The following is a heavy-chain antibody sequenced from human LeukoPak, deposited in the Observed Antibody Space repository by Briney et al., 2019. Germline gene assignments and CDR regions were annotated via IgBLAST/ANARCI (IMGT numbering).Heavy chain of an antibody. Sequence: GGSLRLSCAAPGFTFSDYYMSWIRQAPGKGLEWVSYFSSSGSTIYYADSVKGRFTISRDNAKNSLYLQMNSLRAEDTAVYYCARRRVNQLHDAFDIWGQGTMVTVSS. CDR1: GFTFSDYY. J-gene: IGHJ3*02. D-gene: IGHD2-2*01. CDR2: FSSSGSTI. CDR3: ARRRVNQLHDAFDI. V-gene: IGHV3-11*01.